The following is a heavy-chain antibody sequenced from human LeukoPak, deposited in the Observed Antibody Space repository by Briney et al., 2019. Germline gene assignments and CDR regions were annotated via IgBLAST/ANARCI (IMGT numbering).Heavy chain of an antibody. CDR1: GGSISSYY. J-gene: IGHJ5*02. CDR3: ARGLIHCSGGSCYSNWFDP. CDR2: IYTSGST. D-gene: IGHD2-15*01. V-gene: IGHV4-4*07. Sequence: SETLSLTCTVSGGSISSYYWSWIRQPAGKGLEWIGRIYTSGSTNYNPSLKSRVTMSVDTSKNQFSLKLSSVTAADTAVYYCARGLIHCSGGSCYSNWFDPWGQGTLVTVSS.